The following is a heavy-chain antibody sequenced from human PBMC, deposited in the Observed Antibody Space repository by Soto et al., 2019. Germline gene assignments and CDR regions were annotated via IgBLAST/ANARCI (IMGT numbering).Heavy chain of an antibody. Sequence: QVHLQESGPGLVKPSETLSLTCTVSGLSITNNYWSWIRQPPGKGLEWIGYIYYTGSTNYDTALKSRVTMSVDTSNNQFSLKLASLTAADTAIYYCARANWYSEYWGKGTLVSVSS. CDR1: GLSITNNY. CDR2: IYYTGST. D-gene: IGHD7-27*01. CDR3: ARANWYSEY. J-gene: IGHJ4*02. V-gene: IGHV4-59*13.